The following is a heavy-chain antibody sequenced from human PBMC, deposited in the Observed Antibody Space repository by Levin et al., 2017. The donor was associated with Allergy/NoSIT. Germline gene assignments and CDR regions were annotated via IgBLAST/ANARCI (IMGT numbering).Heavy chain of an antibody. D-gene: IGHD6-19*01. CDR1: GFTFDSNT. J-gene: IGHJ6*03. CDR3: AKSQQWLSRGMDV. Sequence: PGGSLRLSCAASGFTFDSNTMSWVRQAPGKGLEWVSGISGSGHNKYHADSVKGRFIISRDNSNNTRYLQMNSLRADDTAISYCAKSQQWLSRGMDVWGAGTTVTVSS. CDR2: ISGSGHNK. V-gene: IGHV3-23*01.